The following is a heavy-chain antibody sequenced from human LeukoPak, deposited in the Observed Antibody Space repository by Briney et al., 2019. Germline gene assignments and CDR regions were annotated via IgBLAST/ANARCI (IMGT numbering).Heavy chain of an antibody. CDR1: GLTLTSFW. J-gene: IGHJ4*02. D-gene: IGHD3-10*01. V-gene: IGHV3-7*05. CDR2: IKEDGSEK. Sequence: GGSLRLSCAASGLTLTSFWMSWLRQAPGKGLEWVANIKEDGSEKYYVDSVKGRLTISRDNARNSLYLQMNSLRAEDTAVYYCASSWGSGTWDYWGQGTLVTVSS. CDR3: ASSWGSGTWDY.